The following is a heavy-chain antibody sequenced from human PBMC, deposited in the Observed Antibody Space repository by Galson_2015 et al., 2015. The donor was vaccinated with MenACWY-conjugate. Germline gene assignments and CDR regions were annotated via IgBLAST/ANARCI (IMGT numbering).Heavy chain of an antibody. D-gene: IGHD2-15*01. V-gene: IGHV1-69*06. CDR1: GYTFTSYY. CDR2: IIPIFGTA. CDR3: ASEGLYCSGGSCYESSQNAFDI. J-gene: IGHJ3*02. Sequence: SVKVSCKASGYTFTSYYMHWVRPAPGQGLEWMGGIIPIFGTANYAQKFQGRVTITADKSTSTAYMELSSLRSEDTAVYYCASEGLYCSGGSCYESSQNAFDIWGQGTMVTVSS.